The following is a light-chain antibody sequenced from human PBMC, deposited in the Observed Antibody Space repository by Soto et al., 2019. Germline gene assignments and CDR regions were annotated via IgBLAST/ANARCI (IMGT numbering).Light chain of an antibody. CDR2: GAS. Sequence: EIVLTQSPGTLSLSPGERATLSCRASQSVSRSYLAWYQQKPGQAPRPLIYGASSRAIGIPDRFSGSGSGTDFTRTISRLEPEGFAVYYCQQYGSSPWTFGQVTKVEI. J-gene: IGKJ1*01. CDR1: QSVSRSY. V-gene: IGKV3-20*01. CDR3: QQYGSSPWT.